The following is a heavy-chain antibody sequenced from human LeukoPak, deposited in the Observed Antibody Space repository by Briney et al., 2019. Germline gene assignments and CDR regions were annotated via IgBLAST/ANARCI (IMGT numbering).Heavy chain of an antibody. CDR3: ARGASMVRGVRDFDY. D-gene: IGHD3-10*01. V-gene: IGHV4-39*01. CDR1: GDSINSDISY. J-gene: IGHJ4*02. Sequence: SETLSLICTVSGDSINSDISYWGWIRQPPGKGLESIGSIYYSGSTYYNPSLMSRVTMSVDSSKNQFSLKLSSVTAADTAVYYCARGASMVRGVRDFDYWGQGTLVTVSS. CDR2: IYYSGST.